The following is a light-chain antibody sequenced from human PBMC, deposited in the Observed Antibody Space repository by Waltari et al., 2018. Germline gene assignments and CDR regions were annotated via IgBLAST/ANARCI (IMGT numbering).Light chain of an antibody. V-gene: IGLV3-1*01. J-gene: IGLJ2*01. CDR1: GLGDHY. CDR3: QAWDSSTVL. Sequence: SFELTQPPAVSVSPGQTATITCSADGLGDHYAFWYQKRPGQSPVLVIYQDNKRPSGVPERFSGSNSGDTATLTIAGTQALDEADYFCQAWDSSTVLFGGGTKLTVL. CDR2: QDN.